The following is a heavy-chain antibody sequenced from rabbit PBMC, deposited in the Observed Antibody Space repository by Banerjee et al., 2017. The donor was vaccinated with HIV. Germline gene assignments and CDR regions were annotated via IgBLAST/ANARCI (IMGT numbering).Heavy chain of an antibody. Sequence: QSLEESGGDLVQPGGSLKLSCKASGFDFSSYAITWVRQAPGKGLEYIGYITYRGSAYYASWVNGRFTISRENTQNTLYLQLNSLTAADTATYFCARGADYAGYGFALWGQGTLVTVS. CDR2: ITYRGSA. D-gene: IGHD7-1*01. J-gene: IGHJ3*01. V-gene: IGHV1S28*01. CDR3: ARGADYAGYGFAL. CDR1: GFDFSSYA.